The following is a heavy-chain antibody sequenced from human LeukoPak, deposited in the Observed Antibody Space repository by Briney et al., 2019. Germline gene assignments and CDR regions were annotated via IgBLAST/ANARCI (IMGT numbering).Heavy chain of an antibody. J-gene: IGHJ4*02. CDR3: ARTVEGHFDF. V-gene: IGHV3-21*01. D-gene: IGHD5-24*01. CDR2: IITAGNLI. CDR1: AFTFKTYT. Sequence: PGGSLRLSCVASAFTFKTYTLSWVRQTPGKGLEWVSYIITAGNLINYADSVRGRFTISRDNAKNSLYLYMSSLTPEDTAVYYCARTVEGHFDFRGQGTLVTVSS.